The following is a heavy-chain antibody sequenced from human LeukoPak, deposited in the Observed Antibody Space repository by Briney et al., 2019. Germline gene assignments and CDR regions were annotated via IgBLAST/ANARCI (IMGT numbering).Heavy chain of an antibody. D-gene: IGHD3-10*01. V-gene: IGHV1-46*01. CDR2: INPSGGST. CDR1: GYTFTTYY. Sequence: ASVKVSCKASGYTFTTYYTRAVRETPGQGLERMGIINPSGGSTSYAQKFQGRVTMTRDTSPRTVYMELSRLRSEDSAVYYCARDYGRGRYFPYFDYWGQGTLVTVSS. CDR3: ARDYGRGRYFPYFDY. J-gene: IGHJ4*02.